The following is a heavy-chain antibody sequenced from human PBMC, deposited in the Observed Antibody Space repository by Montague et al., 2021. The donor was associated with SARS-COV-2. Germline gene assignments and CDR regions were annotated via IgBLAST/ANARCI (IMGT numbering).Heavy chain of an antibody. D-gene: IGHD3-9*01. CDR1: GFTFSSYS. J-gene: IGHJ4*02. CDR2: ISSSSSTI. CDR3: ARDAGTGGYDFLTGYYRVFDY. Sequence: SRRLSCAASGFTFSSYSMNWVRQAPGKGLEWVSYISSSSSTIYYADSVKGRFTISRDNAKNSLYLQMNSLRAEDTAVYYCARDAGTGGYDFLTGYYRVFDYWGQGTLVLVSS. V-gene: IGHV3-48*04.